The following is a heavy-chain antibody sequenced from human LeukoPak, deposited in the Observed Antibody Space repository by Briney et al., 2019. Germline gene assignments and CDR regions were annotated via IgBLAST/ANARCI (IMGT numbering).Heavy chain of an antibody. CDR2: ISWNSGSI. D-gene: IGHD3-10*01. J-gene: IGHJ6*03. V-gene: IGHV3-9*01. CDR3: AKDATKRRGYYYYMDV. CDR1: GFTFDDYA. Sequence: PGGSLRLSCAASGFTFDDYAMHWVRQAPGKGLEWVSGISWNSGSIGYADSVKGRFTISRDNAKNSLYLQMNSLRAEDTALYYCAKDATKRRGYYYYMDVWGKGTTVTISS.